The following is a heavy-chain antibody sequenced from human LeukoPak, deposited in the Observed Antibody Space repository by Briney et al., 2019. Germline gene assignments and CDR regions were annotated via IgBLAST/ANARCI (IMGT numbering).Heavy chain of an antibody. D-gene: IGHD3-22*01. CDR3: ARHAPYYYDSSGYYSYYFDY. CDR1: GGSFSGYY. J-gene: IGHJ4*02. Sequence: SETLSLTRAVYGGSFSGYYWSWIRQPPGKGLEWIGEINHSGSTNYNPSLKSRVTISADTSKNQFSLKLSSVTAADTAVYYCARHAPYYYDSSGYYSYYFDYWGQGTLVTVSS. CDR2: INHSGST. V-gene: IGHV4-34*01.